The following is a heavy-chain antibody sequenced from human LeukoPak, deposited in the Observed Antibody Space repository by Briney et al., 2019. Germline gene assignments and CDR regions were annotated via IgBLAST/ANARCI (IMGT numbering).Heavy chain of an antibody. CDR3: ARAHLYCSGGSCYSDY. J-gene: IGHJ4*02. V-gene: IGHV3-21*05. CDR1: GFTFRSYE. CDR2: ISSSSSYI. Sequence: GGSLRLSCAASGFTFRSYEMNWVRQAPGKGLEWVSYISSSSSYIYYADSVKGRFTISRDNAKNSLYLQMNSLRAEDTAVYYCARAHLYCSGGSCYSDYWGQGTLVTVSS. D-gene: IGHD2-15*01.